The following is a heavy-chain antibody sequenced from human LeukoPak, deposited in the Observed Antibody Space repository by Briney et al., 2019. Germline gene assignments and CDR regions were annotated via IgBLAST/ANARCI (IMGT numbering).Heavy chain of an antibody. J-gene: IGHJ4*02. CDR2: ITPIFGTA. V-gene: IGHV1-69*06. CDR1: GGTFSSYA. D-gene: IGHD3-9*01. Sequence: SVKVSCKASGGTFSSYAISWVRQAPGQGLEWMGGITPIFGTANYAQKFQGRVTITADKSTSTAYMELSSLRSEDTAVYYCARSYYDILTGYHDYYFDYWGQGTLVTVFS. CDR3: ARSYYDILTGYHDYYFDY.